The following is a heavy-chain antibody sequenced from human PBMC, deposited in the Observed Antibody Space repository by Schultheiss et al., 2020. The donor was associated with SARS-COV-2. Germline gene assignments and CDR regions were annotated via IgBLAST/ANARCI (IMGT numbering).Heavy chain of an antibody. D-gene: IGHD6-19*01. Sequence: GGSLRLSCAASGFTFSSYWMHWVRQAPGKGLVWVSAISCSGGSTYYADSVKGRFTISRDNSKNTLYLQMNSLRAEDTAVYYCARHGSSGWHLSYYYYGMDVWGQGTTVTVSS. J-gene: IGHJ6*02. CDR3: ARHGSSGWHLSYYYYGMDV. CDR2: ISCSGGST. V-gene: IGHV3-23*01. CDR1: GFTFSSYW.